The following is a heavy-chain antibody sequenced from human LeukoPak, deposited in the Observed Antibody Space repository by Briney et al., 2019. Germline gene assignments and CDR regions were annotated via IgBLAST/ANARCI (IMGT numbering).Heavy chain of an antibody. D-gene: IGHD6-13*01. CDR1: GFTFSSYS. Sequence: PGGSLRLSCAASGFTFSSYSMNWVRQAPGKGLEWVSSISSSSSYIYYADSVKGQFTISRDNAKNSLYLQMNSLRAEDTAVYYCAKDHGSSWRYFDYWGQGTLVTVSS. CDR3: AKDHGSSWRYFDY. V-gene: IGHV3-21*04. CDR2: ISSSSSYI. J-gene: IGHJ4*02.